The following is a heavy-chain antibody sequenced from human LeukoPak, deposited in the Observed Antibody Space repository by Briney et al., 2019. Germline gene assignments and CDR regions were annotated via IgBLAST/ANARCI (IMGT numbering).Heavy chain of an antibody. V-gene: IGHV1-46*01. J-gene: IGHJ4*02. D-gene: IGHD2-15*01. CDR2: INPNGGST. CDR3: ARVENCSGGSCYGDFDY. CDR1: GHTFTTYY. Sequence: ATVKVSCKASGHTFTTYYMHWVRQAPGQGLEWMGIINPNGGSTSYAQKFQGRVTMTRDTSTSTVYMELSSLRSEDTAIYYCARVENCSGGSCYGDFDYWGQGTLVTVSS.